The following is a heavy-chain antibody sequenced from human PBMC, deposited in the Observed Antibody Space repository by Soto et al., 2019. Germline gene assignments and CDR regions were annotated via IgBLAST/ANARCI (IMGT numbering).Heavy chain of an antibody. CDR3: AREGYYGSGTYNN. Sequence: PLVQSGAEVKKPGASVKVSCKASGYTFSNYAMHWVRQAPGQSLERMGWINTANGNTKYSQKFQGRVTITRDTSARTAYMELSSLRSVDTAVLYCAREGYYGSGTYNNWGQGTLVTVSS. CDR1: GYTFSNYA. V-gene: IGHV1-3*04. D-gene: IGHD3-10*01. J-gene: IGHJ4*02. CDR2: INTANGNT.